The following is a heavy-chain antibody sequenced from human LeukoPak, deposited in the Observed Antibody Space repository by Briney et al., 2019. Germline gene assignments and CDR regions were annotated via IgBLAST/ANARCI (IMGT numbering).Heavy chain of an antibody. J-gene: IGHJ4*02. D-gene: IGHD1-26*01. CDR1: GFTFDDYA. V-gene: IGHV3-9*01. CDR3: ATKPRIVGATTRDY. Sequence: PGRSLRLSCAASGFTFDDYAMHWVRQAPGKGLEWVSGISWNSGSIGYADSVKGRFTISRDNAKNSLYLQMNSLRAEDTALYYCATKPRIVGATTRDYWGQGTLVTVSS. CDR2: ISWNSGSI.